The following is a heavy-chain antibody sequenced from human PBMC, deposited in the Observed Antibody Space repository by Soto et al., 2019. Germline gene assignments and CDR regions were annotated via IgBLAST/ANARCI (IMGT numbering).Heavy chain of an antibody. Sequence: SVKVSCKASGGTFSSYAISWVRQAPGQGLEWMGGIIPIFGTANYAQKFRGRVTITADESTSTAYMELSSLRSEDTAVYYCARGGTDTAMVPFDYWGQGTLVTVSS. CDR3: ARGGTDTAMVPFDY. CDR1: GGTFSSYA. V-gene: IGHV1-69*13. CDR2: IIPIFGTA. D-gene: IGHD5-18*01. J-gene: IGHJ4*02.